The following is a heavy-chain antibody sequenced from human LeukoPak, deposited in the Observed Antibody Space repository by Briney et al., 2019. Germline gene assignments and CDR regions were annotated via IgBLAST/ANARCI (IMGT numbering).Heavy chain of an antibody. CDR2: IYSSGST. J-gene: IGHJ4*02. D-gene: IGHD1-26*01. Sequence: PSDTLSLTCAVSGYSISGSNWWGWVRQFPGKGLEWIGYIYSSGSTYCNPSLKSRLTMSEDTSKNQFSLKLSPVTAVDTAVYFCARSSGTYYGDRYFDYWGQGTLVTVSS. CDR1: GYSISGSNW. CDR3: ARSSGTYYGDRYFDY. V-gene: IGHV4-28*01.